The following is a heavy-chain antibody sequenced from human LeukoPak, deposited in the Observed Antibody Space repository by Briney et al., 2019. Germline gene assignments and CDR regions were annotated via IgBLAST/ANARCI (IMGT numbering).Heavy chain of an antibody. V-gene: IGHV1-69*13. CDR3: ARGYYDYVWGSYNY. CDR2: IIPIFGTA. Sequence: ASVKVSCKASGGTFSSYAISWVRQAPGQGLEWMGGIIPIFGTANYAQKFQGRVTITADESTSTAYMELGSLRSEDTAVYYCARGYYDYVWGSYNYWGQGALVTVSS. D-gene: IGHD3-16*01. CDR1: GGTFSSYA. J-gene: IGHJ4*02.